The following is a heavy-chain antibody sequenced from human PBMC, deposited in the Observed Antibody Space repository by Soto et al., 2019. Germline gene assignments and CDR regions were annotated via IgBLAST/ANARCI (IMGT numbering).Heavy chain of an antibody. CDR1: GGSISSGGYY. J-gene: IGHJ5*02. CDR3: ARTLAVSGYYSYWFDP. D-gene: IGHD3-22*01. V-gene: IGHV4-31*03. Sequence: SETLSLTCTVSGGSISSGGYYWSWIRQHPGKGLEWIGYIYYSGSTYYNPSLRSRVTISVDTSKNQFSLKLSSVTAADTAVYYCARTLAVSGYYSYWFDPWGQGTLVTVSS. CDR2: IYYSGST.